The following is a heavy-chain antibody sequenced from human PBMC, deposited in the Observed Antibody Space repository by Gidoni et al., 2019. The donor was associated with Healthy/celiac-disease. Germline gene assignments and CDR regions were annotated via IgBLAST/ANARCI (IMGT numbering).Heavy chain of an antibody. D-gene: IGHD3-3*01. CDR2: INHSGST. V-gene: IGHV4-34*01. CDR1: GGSFSGYY. Sequence: QVQLQQWGAGLLKPSETLSLTCAVYGGSFSGYYWSWIRQPPGKGLEWIGEINHSGSTNYNPSLKSRVTISVDTSKNQFSLKLSSVTAADTAVYYCARLRSITIFGVVSKVYYMDVWGKGTTVTVSS. J-gene: IGHJ6*03. CDR3: ARLRSITIFGVVSKVYYMDV.